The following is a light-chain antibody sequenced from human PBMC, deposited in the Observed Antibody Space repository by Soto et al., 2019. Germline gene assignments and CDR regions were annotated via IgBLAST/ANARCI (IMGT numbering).Light chain of an antibody. CDR3: CSYAGSYTFYV. J-gene: IGLJ1*01. CDR2: DVT. CDR1: NSEVGGYNY. Sequence: QFSLTQPRPGVRAPGQSVTISLTGTNSEVGGYNYVSWYQQYPGTAPKLMIYDVTMRPSGVPDRFSGSKSGNTASLTISGLQAEDEADYYCCSYAGSYTFYVFGTGTKVTVL. V-gene: IGLV2-11*01.